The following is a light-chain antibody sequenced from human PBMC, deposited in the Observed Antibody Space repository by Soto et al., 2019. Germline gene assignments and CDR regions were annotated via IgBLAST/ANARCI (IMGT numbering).Light chain of an antibody. CDR1: NSDVGAYHY. Sequence: QSVLTQPASVSGSPGQSITISCTGTNSDVGAYHYVSWYQQHPGKAPKLMIFEVSARPSGVSNRFSGSKSGNTASLTISGLQAEDEADYYCSSYRSSRNYVFGTGTKLTVL. CDR2: EVS. J-gene: IGLJ1*01. CDR3: SSYRSSRNYV. V-gene: IGLV2-14*01.